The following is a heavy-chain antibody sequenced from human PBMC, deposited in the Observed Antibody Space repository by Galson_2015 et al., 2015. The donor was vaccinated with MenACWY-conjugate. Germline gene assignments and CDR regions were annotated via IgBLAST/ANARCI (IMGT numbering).Heavy chain of an antibody. D-gene: IGHD2-15*01. J-gene: IGHJ3*02. CDR1: GVSISRHDLS. Sequence: SLTCTVSGVSISRHDLSCGWFRQPPGKGLGWIGNIHYSGRTYHNPSLKRRITTSEDAPKHQFFLNVASVTAADTAVYYFARRRPRDIGGGFDICGQGTLVTVSS. V-gene: IGHV4-39*01. CDR2: IHYSGRT. CDR3: ARRRPRDIGGGFDI.